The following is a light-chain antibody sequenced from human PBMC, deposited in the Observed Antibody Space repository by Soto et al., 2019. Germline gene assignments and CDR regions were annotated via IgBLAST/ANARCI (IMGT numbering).Light chain of an antibody. J-gene: IGKJ2*01. V-gene: IGKV2D-29*01. CDR1: QSLLHSDGKTF. Sequence: DIVMTQTPVSLSVTPGQPASISCKSSQSLLHSDGKTFLYWYLQKPGQPPQLLIYEVYSRFSGVADRFSGSGSGTDFTLKISRVEAEDTGCYYCMQSLQHPYTFGQGNKLEIK. CDR3: MQSLQHPYT. CDR2: EVY.